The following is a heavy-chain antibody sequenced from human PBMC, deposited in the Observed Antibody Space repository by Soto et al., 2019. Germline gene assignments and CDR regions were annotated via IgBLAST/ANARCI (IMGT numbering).Heavy chain of an antibody. Sequence: GSLRLSGAASVITCSTYRMNWVRQGPGKGLEWVSSISITSSYIYYADSLKGRFTVSRDNAKNTLYLQMNSLRAEDTAVYYCAAGIADYYDSSGYYAYWGQGILVTVSS. CDR3: AAGIADYYDSSGYYAY. D-gene: IGHD3-22*01. CDR1: VITCSTYR. CDR2: ISITSSYI. V-gene: IGHV3-21*01. J-gene: IGHJ4*02.